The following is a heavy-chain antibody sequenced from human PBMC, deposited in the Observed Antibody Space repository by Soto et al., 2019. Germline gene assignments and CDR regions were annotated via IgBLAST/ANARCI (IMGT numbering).Heavy chain of an antibody. CDR3: ARASVGPPGGDRWTMPCEF. D-gene: IGHD2-21*01. CDR1: GGSVSSHY. V-gene: IGHV4-4*07. J-gene: IGHJ6*04. CDR2: IYTGVST. Sequence: SSETLSLTCTVSGGSVSSHYWNWIRQRAGKGMEWIGRIYTGVSTNYNPSLKSRVTLSVYTSKNQFSLRLTSVTAADTAVYYCARASVGPPGGDRWTMPCEFWGKETMFSISS.